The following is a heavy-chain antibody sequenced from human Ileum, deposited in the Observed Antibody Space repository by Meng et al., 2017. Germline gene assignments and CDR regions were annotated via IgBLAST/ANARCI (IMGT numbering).Heavy chain of an antibody. CDR1: GYRFTSYY. V-gene: IGHV1-46*01. D-gene: IGHD6-19*01. CDR2: INPSGGST. CDR3: ARVGAVASFDY. J-gene: IGHJ4*02. Sequence: QVQLVQSGAEVKKPGASVKVACKASGYRFTSYYMHWVRQAPGQGLEWMGIINPSGGSTSYAQKFQGRVTMTRDTSTSTVYMELSSLRSEDTAVYYCARVGAVASFDYWGQGTLVTVSS.